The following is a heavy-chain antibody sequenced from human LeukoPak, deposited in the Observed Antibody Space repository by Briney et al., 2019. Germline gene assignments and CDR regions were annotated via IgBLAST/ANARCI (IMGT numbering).Heavy chain of an antibody. CDR2: IGTAGDT. CDR1: GFTFSSYD. V-gene: IGHV3-13*01. D-gene: IGHD6-19*01. J-gene: IGHJ6*02. CDR3: ARSEGIAVAGSRGYYGMDV. Sequence: GGSLRLSCAASGFTFSSYDMHWVRQAPGKGLEWVSAIGTAGDTYYPGSVKGRFTISRENAKNSLYLQMNSLRAGDTAVYYCARSEGIAVAGSRGYYGMDVWGQGTTVTVSS.